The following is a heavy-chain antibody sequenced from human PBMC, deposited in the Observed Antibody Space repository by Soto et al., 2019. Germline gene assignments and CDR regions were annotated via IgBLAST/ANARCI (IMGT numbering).Heavy chain of an antibody. Sequence: QLQLQESGPGLVKPSETLSLTCTVSGGSISSSSYYWGWIRQPPGKGLEWIGSIYYSGSTYYNPSLKSRVTISVDTSKNQFSLKLSSVTAADTAVYYCARHQDWDYGSGNWFDPWGQGTLVTVSS. D-gene: IGHD3-10*01. CDR2: IYYSGST. V-gene: IGHV4-39*01. J-gene: IGHJ5*02. CDR3: ARHQDWDYGSGNWFDP. CDR1: GGSISSSSYY.